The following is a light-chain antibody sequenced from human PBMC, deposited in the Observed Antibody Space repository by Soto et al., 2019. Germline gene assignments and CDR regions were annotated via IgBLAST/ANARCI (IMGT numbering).Light chain of an antibody. V-gene: IGLV3-1*01. CDR3: QAWDSSTVV. CDR2: QDS. Sequence: SYELTQPPSVSGSPGQTASITCSGDKLGDKYACWYQQKPGQSPVLVIYQDSKRPSGLPERFSGSNSGNTATLTISGTQAMDEADYYCQAWDSSTVVFGGGTKLTVL. J-gene: IGLJ2*01. CDR1: KLGDKY.